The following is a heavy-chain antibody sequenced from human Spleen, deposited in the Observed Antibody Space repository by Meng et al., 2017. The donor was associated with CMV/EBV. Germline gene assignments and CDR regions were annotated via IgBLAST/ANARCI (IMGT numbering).Heavy chain of an antibody. Sequence: GESLKISCAASGFTFSSYAIHWVRQAPGKGLEWVAVISYDGSNKYYADSLKGRFTISRDNSKNTLYLQMNSLSAEDTAVYYCARDSGRSVRPITIFGVVPYFDHWGQGTLVTVSS. J-gene: IGHJ4*02. CDR2: ISYDGSNK. CDR1: GFTFSSYA. V-gene: IGHV3-30-3*01. CDR3: ARDSGRSVRPITIFGVVPYFDH. D-gene: IGHD3-3*01.